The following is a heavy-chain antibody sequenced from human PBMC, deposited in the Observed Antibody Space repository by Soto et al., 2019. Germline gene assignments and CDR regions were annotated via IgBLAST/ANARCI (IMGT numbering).Heavy chain of an antibody. V-gene: IGHV4-4*02. Sequence: PSETLSLTCAVSGGSISSSNWWRWVRQPPGKGVEGVGEIYHRGSTNYNPSLKSGVTISVDTSKNQFSLKLSSVTAADTAVYYCARGEYYYDRSGYYKGHAFXIWGQATMVTVSS. CDR2: IYHRGST. CDR1: GGSISSSNW. J-gene: IGHJ3*02. CDR3: ARGEYYYDRSGYYKGHAFXI. D-gene: IGHD3-22*01.